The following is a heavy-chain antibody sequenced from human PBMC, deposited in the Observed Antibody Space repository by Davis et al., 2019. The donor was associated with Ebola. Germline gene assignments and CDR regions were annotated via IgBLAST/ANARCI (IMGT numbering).Heavy chain of an antibody. CDR3: ARDRAGDIMITFGGDSLDP. V-gene: IGHV3-7*01. CDR1: GFTFSSYW. CDR2: IKQDGSEK. J-gene: IGHJ5*02. D-gene: IGHD3-16*01. Sequence: PGGSLRLSCAASGFTFSSYWMSWVRQAPGKGLEWVANIKQDGSEKYYVDSVKGRFTISRDNAKNSLYLQMNSLRAEDTAVYYCARDRAGDIMITFGGDSLDPWGQGTLVTVSS.